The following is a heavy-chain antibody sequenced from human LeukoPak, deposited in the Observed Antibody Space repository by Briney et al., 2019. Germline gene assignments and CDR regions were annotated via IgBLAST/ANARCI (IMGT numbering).Heavy chain of an antibody. CDR2: ISGSGGST. J-gene: IGHJ4*02. CDR3: AIVGEKVATIGRYFDY. CDR1: GFTFSSYA. Sequence: GGSLRLSCAASGFTFSSYAMSWVRQAPGKGLEWVSAISGSGGSTYYADSVKGRFTISRDNSKNTLYLQMNSLRAEDTAVYYCAIVGEKVATIGRYFDYWGQGTLVTVSS. D-gene: IGHD5-12*01. V-gene: IGHV3-23*01.